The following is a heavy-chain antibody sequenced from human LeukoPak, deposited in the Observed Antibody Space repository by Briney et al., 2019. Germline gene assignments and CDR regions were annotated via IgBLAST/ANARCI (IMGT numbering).Heavy chain of an antibody. CDR1: GFTFGSYW. CDR2: IKQDGSEK. V-gene: IGHV3-7*01. Sequence: GGSLRLSCAASGFTFGSYWMSWVRQAPGKGLEWVANIKQDGSEKYYVDSVKGRFTISRYNAKNSLYLQMNSLRAEDTAVYYCATRCITGTTGGRSGYYYYMDVWGKGTTVTVSS. D-gene: IGHD1-20*01. J-gene: IGHJ6*03. CDR3: ATRCITGTTGGRSGYYYYMDV.